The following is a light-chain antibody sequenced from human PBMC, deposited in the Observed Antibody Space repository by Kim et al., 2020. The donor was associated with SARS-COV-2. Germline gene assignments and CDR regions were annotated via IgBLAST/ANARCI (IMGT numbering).Light chain of an antibody. CDR1: SSNIGAGEN. CDR3: QSYDTSLRGWV. J-gene: IGLJ3*02. Sequence: QLVLTQPPSVSGAPGQRVTISCTGSSSNIGAGENVHWYQQLPGTAPKVLIYGNNNRPSGVPDRLSGSKSGTSASLAISGLQAEDEADYYCQSYDTSLRGWVFGGGTQLTVL. CDR2: GNN. V-gene: IGLV1-40*01.